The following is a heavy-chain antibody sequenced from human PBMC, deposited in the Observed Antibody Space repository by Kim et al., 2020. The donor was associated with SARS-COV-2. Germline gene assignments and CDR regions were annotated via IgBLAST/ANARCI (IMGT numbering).Heavy chain of an antibody. CDR3: RGLGPQHKYYYYYGMDV. CDR1: GFTFSSYG. Sequence: GGSLRLSCAASGFTFSSYGMHWVRQAPGKGLEWVAVISYDGSNKYYADSVKGRFTISRDNSKNTLYLQMNSLRAEDTAVYYCRGLGPQHKYYYYYGMDVWGQGTTVTVSS. CDR2: ISYDGSNK. J-gene: IGHJ6*02. D-gene: IGHD3-16*01. V-gene: IGHV3-30*03.